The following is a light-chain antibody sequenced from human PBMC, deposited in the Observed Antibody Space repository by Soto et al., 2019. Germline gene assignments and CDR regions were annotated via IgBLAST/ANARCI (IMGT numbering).Light chain of an antibody. J-gene: IGKJ4*01. CDR1: QGVSTW. CDR2: TAS. CDR3: QQTTTFPLT. Sequence: DIQMTQSPSSVSASVGDRDTITCRASQGVSTWLAWYQQKPGKAPNLLLYTASSLQSGVPSRFSGSGSGTDFTLTISSLQPEDFATYYCQQTTTFPLTFGGGTPVEI. V-gene: IGKV1D-12*01.